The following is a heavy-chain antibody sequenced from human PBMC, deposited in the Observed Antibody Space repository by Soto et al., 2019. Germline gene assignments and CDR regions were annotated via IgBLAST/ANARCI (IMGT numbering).Heavy chain of an antibody. J-gene: IGHJ4*02. CDR2: IYYSGST. D-gene: IGHD6-19*01. CDR1: GGSISSYY. Sequence: PSGTLSLTCTVSGGSISSYYWSWIRQPPGKGLEWIGYIYYSGSTNYNPSLKSRVTISVDTSKNQFSLKLSSVTAADTAVYYCARLKYSSGWPFDYWGQGTLVTVSS. V-gene: IGHV4-59*08. CDR3: ARLKYSSGWPFDY.